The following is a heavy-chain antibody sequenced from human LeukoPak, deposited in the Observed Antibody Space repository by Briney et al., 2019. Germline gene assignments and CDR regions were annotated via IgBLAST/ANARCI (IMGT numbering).Heavy chain of an antibody. Sequence: SETLSLTCTVPGVSIGNYYWTWIWQPPGKGLEWSGYISSSGNSNYNPSLKSRVTMSVDTSKNRFSLRLSSVTAADTAIYYCARAVFWSGYYTDPLVQYFFDYWGQGTLITVSS. CDR1: GVSIGNYY. V-gene: IGHV4-59*08. J-gene: IGHJ4*02. CDR2: ISSSGNS. CDR3: ARAVFWSGYYTDPLVQYFFDY. D-gene: IGHD3-3*01.